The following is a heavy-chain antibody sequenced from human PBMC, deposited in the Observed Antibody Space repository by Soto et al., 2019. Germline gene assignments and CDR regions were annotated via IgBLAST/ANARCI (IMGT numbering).Heavy chain of an antibody. V-gene: IGHV4-59*01. CDR3: ARGYYYDTSGYYSAFDI. J-gene: IGHJ3*02. D-gene: IGHD3-22*01. CDR2: VYNNGGT. Sequence: SETLSVTCTVSGGYISSDYWSWIRQPPGKGLEWVGYVYNNGGTKYNPSLKSRVTISVDTSNNQFSLKLTSVTAADTAVYYCARGYYYDTSGYYSAFDIWGQGTMVTVSS. CDR1: GGYISSDY.